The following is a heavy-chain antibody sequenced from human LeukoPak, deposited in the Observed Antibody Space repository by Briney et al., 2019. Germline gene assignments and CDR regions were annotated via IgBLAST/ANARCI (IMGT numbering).Heavy chain of an antibody. CDR1: GYTFTSYY. V-gene: IGHV1-46*01. Sequence: ASVKVSCKASGYTFTSYYMHWVRQAPGQGLEWVGIINPSGGSTSYAQRFQGRVTLTRDMSTSTIYLDLSSLRSEDTAVYYCTREMIRGVYAYWGQGTLVTVSS. D-gene: IGHD3-10*01. J-gene: IGHJ4*02. CDR3: TREMIRGVYAY. CDR2: INPSGGST.